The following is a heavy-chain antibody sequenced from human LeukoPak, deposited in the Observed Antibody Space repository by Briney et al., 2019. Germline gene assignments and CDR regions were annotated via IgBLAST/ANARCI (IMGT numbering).Heavy chain of an antibody. J-gene: IGHJ6*03. Sequence: SETLSLTCTVSGGSISSYYWSWIRQPAGKGLEWIGRIYTSGSTNYNPSLKSRVTMSVDTSKNQFSLRLSSVTAADTAIYYCARSIKTTSYFYYYMDVWGKGTTVAVSS. D-gene: IGHD2/OR15-2a*01. V-gene: IGHV4-4*07. CDR3: ARSIKTTSYFYYYMDV. CDR1: GGSISSYY. CDR2: IYTSGST.